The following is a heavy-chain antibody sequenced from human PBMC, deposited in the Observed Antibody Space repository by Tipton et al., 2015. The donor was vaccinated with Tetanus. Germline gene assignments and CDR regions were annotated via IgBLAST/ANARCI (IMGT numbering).Heavy chain of an antibody. CDR2: IYYSGST. CDR3: AAHYYDSSGYSYYFDY. J-gene: IGHJ4*02. D-gene: IGHD3-22*01. V-gene: IGHV4-61*01. Sequence: TLSLTCTVSGGSVSSGSYYWSWIRQPPGKGLEWIGYIYYSGSTNYNPSLKSRVTISVDTSKNQFSLKLSSVTAADTAVYYCAAHYYDSSGYSYYFDYWGQGTLVTVSS. CDR1: GGSVSSGSYY.